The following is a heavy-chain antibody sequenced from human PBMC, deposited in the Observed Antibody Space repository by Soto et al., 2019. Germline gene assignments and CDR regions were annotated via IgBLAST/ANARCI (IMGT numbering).Heavy chain of an antibody. J-gene: IGHJ4*02. Sequence: ASVKVSCKASGYTFTSYYMHWVRQAPGQGLEWMGIINPSGGSTSYAQKFQGRVTMTRDTSTSTVYMELSSLRSEDTAVYYCARGHPRITIFGVVIPYFDYWGQGTLVTAPQ. CDR3: ARGHPRITIFGVVIPYFDY. CDR2: INPSGGST. CDR1: GYTFTSYY. D-gene: IGHD3-3*01. V-gene: IGHV1-46*03.